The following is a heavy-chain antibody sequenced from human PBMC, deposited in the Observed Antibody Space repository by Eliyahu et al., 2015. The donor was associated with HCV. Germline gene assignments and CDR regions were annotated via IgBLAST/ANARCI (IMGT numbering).Heavy chain of an antibody. D-gene: IGHD3-10*01. Sequence: QVQLVQSGAEVKKPGSSVKVSCKAXXXTFXXYAISWVXQAPGQGLEWMGGIIPIFGTANYAQKFQGRVTITADKSTSTAYMELSSLRSEDTAVYYCASNGKYGSGNGGFDPWGQGTLVTVSS. J-gene: IGHJ5*02. CDR2: IIPIFGTA. V-gene: IGHV1-69*06. CDR3: ASNGKYGSGNGGFDP. CDR1: XXTFXXYA.